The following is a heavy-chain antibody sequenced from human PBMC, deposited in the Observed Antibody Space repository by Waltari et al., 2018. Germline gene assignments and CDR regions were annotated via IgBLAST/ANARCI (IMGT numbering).Heavy chain of an antibody. CDR1: GGSFSGYY. J-gene: IGHJ1*01. V-gene: IGHV4-34*01. CDR3: ARAPGGAFPRGSPFQH. Sequence: QVQLQQWGAGLLKPSETLSLTCAVYGGSFSGYYWSWIRQPPGKGLEWIGEINHSGSTNYNPSLKSRVTISVDTSKNQFSRKLSSVTAADTAVYYCARAPGGAFPRGSPFQHWGQGTLVTVSS. CDR2: INHSGST. D-gene: IGHD2-8*02.